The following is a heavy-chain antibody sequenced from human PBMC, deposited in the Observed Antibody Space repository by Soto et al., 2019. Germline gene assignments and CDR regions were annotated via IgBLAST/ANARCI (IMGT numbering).Heavy chain of an antibody. CDR2: IYYSGST. CDR3: ARRVSYGDYFDY. D-gene: IGHD3-16*01. CDR1: GGSISSSSYY. J-gene: IGHJ4*02. V-gene: IGHV4-39*01. Sequence: SETLSLTCTVSGGSISSSSYYWGWIRQPPGKGLEWIGSIYYSGSTYYNPSLKSRVTISVDTSKNQFSLKLSSVTAADTAVYYCARRVSYGDYFDYWGQGTLVTVSS.